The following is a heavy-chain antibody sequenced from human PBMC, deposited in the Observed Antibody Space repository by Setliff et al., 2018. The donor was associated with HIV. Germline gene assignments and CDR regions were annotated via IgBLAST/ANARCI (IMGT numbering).Heavy chain of an antibody. V-gene: IGHV4-61*02. CDR1: GGSISFGCYC. CDR2: MHTSGST. Sequence: SETLSLTCTVSGGSISFGCYCWSWIRQPAGKGLEWIGRMHTSGSTSYSPSLKSRVTISIDTSKNQFSLELTSLIAADTAVYYCAREECTSWPRVHYWGQGALVT. D-gene: IGHD6-13*01. CDR3: AREECTSWPRVHY. J-gene: IGHJ4*02.